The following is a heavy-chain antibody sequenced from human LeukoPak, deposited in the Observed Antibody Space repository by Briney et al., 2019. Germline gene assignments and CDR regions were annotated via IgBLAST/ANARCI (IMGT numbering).Heavy chain of an antibody. Sequence: PSETLSLTCTVSGCSISSSSYYWGWIRQPPGKGLEWIGSIYYSGSTYYNPSLKSRVTISVDTSKNQFSLKLSSVTAADTAVYYCARLVVWKWYLDYWGQGTLVTVSS. CDR1: GCSISSSSYY. CDR3: ARLVVWKWYLDY. J-gene: IGHJ4*02. CDR2: IYYSGST. D-gene: IGHD2-15*01. V-gene: IGHV4-39*01.